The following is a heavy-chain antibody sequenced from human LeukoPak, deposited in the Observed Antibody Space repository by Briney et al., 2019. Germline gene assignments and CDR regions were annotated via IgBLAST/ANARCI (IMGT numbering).Heavy chain of an antibody. Sequence: PSETLSLTCTVSGGSISSYYWSWIRQPPGKGLEWIGYIYYSGSTNYNPSLKSRFTISVDTSKNQFSLKLSSVTAADTAVYYCARSLLKTYYYYGMDVWGQGTTVTVSS. CDR1: GGSISSYY. CDR3: ARSLLKTYYYYGMDV. J-gene: IGHJ6*02. D-gene: IGHD1-26*01. CDR2: IYYSGST. V-gene: IGHV4-59*01.